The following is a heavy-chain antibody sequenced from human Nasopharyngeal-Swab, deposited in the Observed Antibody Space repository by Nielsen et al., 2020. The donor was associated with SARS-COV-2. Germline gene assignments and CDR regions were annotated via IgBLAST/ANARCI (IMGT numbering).Heavy chain of an antibody. CDR1: VYTFTGYY. V-gene: IGHV1-8*02. CDR3: ASGAAAGFGY. CDR2: INPNSGNT. D-gene: IGHD6-13*01. J-gene: IGHJ4*02. Sequence: ASVKVSCKASVYTFTGYYMHWVRQAPGQGLEWMGRINPNSGNTGYAQKFQGRVTMTRNTSISTAYMELSSLRSEDTAVYYCASGAAAGFGYWGQGTLVTVSS.